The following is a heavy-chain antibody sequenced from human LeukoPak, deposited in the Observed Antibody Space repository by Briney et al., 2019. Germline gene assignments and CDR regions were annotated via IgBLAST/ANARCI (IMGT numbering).Heavy chain of an antibody. CDR1: GGSFSGYY. J-gene: IGHJ4*02. CDR3: ARERLGGSYYRPVDY. D-gene: IGHD1-26*01. CDR2: INHSGST. Sequence: SETLSLTCAVYGGSFSGYYWSWIRQPPGKGLEWIGDINHSGSTNYNPSLKSRVTISVDTSKNQFSLKLSSVSAEDTALYYCARERLGGSYYRPVDYWGQGTLVTVSS. V-gene: IGHV4-34*01.